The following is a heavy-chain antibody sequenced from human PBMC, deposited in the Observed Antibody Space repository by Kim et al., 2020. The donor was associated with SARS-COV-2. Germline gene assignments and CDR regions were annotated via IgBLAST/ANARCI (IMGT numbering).Heavy chain of an antibody. J-gene: IGHJ4*02. CDR3: ASRALYCSGGSCYGFDY. V-gene: IGHV4-34*01. Sequence: SETLSLTCAVYGGSFSGYYWSWIRQPPGKGLEWIGEINHSGSTNYNPSLKSRVTISVDTSKNQFSLKLSSVTAADTAVYYCASRALYCSGGSCYGFDYWGQGTLVTVSS. D-gene: IGHD2-15*01. CDR2: INHSGST. CDR1: GGSFSGYY.